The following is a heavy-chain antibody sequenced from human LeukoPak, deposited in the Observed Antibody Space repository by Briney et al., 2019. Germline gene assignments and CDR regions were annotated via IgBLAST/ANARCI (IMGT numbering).Heavy chain of an antibody. CDR1: GFTFSGYG. J-gene: IGHJ4*02. D-gene: IGHD3-22*01. V-gene: IGHV3-30*02. CDR3: ARDKRYSSGYYYDY. Sequence: PGGSLRLSCAASGFTFSGYGMHWVRQAPGKGLEWVAFIRYDGSTKYYADSVKGRFTISRDNSKNTLYLQMNSLRAEDTAVYYCARDKRYSSGYYYDYWGQGTLVTVSS. CDR2: IRYDGSTK.